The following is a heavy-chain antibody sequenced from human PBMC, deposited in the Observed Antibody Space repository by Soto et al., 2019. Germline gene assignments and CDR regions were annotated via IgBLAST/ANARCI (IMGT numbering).Heavy chain of an antibody. Sequence: QVQLVQSGAELKRPGSSVRVSCKISGDSFSSYAISWVRQAPGEGLEWVGGIIPIFETANYAQKFQGRVTITAVESTTTAYMEVTRLRPEDTAIFYCAALDSSSWQHDYWGQGTLITVSS. D-gene: IGHD6-13*01. CDR1: GDSFSSYA. CDR3: AALDSSSWQHDY. J-gene: IGHJ4*02. V-gene: IGHV1-69*01. CDR2: IIPIFETA.